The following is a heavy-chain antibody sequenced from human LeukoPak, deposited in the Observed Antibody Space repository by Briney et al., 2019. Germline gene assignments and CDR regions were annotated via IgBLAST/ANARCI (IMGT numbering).Heavy chain of an antibody. CDR3: AREGGSSSWYGDYYYYGMDV. D-gene: IGHD6-13*01. Sequence: PSETLSLTCTVSGGSISSYYWSWIRQPAGKGLEWIGRIYTSGSTNYNPSLKSRVTMSVDTSKNQFSLKLSSVTAADTAVYYCAREGGSSSWYGDYYYYGMDVWGQGTTVTVSS. CDR1: GGSISSYY. V-gene: IGHV4-4*07. CDR2: IYTSGST. J-gene: IGHJ6*02.